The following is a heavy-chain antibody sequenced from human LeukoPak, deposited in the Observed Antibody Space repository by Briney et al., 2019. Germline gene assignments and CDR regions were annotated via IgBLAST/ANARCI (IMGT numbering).Heavy chain of an antibody. D-gene: IGHD1-7*01. CDR3: AKADNWNYGPPPGFLSQNWFDP. J-gene: IGHJ5*02. CDR2: ISYDGSNK. CDR1: GFTFSSYG. Sequence: GGSLRLSCAASGFTFSSYGMHWVRQAPGKGLEWVAVISYDGSNKYYADSVKGRFTISRDNSKNTLYLQMNSLRAEDTAVYYCAKADNWNYGPPPGFLSQNWFDPWGQGTLVTVSS. V-gene: IGHV3-30*18.